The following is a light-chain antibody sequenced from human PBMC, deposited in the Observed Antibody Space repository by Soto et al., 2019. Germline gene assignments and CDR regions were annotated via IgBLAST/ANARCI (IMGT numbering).Light chain of an antibody. CDR2: EDS. J-gene: IGLJ3*02. CDR3: GSFTSRNTWV. V-gene: IGLV2-14*01. CDR1: NSDVGSDNF. Sequence: HSALTQPASVSGSPGQSITISCIGTNSDVGSDNFVSWYQQHPGKAPKLMICEDSRRPSGVSNRFSGSKSGNTASLIISWLQAEDEADYYCGSFTSRNTWVFGGGTKLTVL.